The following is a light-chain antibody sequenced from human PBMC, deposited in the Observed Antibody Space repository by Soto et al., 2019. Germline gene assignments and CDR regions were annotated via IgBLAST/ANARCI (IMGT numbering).Light chain of an antibody. V-gene: IGLV2-23*01. Sequence: QSVLTQPASVSGSPGQSITISCTGTISDVGRYNLVSWYQQHPDKAPKLIIYEDIERPSGVSHRFSGSTSGNTASLTISGLQTEDEAKYFCCSYAGGASVVFGGGTKLPV. CDR1: ISDVGRYNL. CDR2: EDI. CDR3: CSYAGGASVV. J-gene: IGLJ2*01.